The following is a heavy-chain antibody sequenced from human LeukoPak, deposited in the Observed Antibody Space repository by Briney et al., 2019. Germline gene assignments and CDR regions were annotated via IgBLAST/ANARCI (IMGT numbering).Heavy chain of an antibody. CDR2: IWYDGSNK. V-gene: IGHV3-33*01. J-gene: IGHJ4*02. CDR1: GFTFSSYG. D-gene: IGHD3-22*01. Sequence: GGSLRLSCAASGFTFSSYGMHWVRQAPGKGLEWVAVIWYDGSNKYYADSVKGRFTISRDNSKNTLYLQMNSLRAEDTAVYYCARTPLYDSSGYGDYWGQGTLVTVSS. CDR3: ARTPLYDSSGYGDY.